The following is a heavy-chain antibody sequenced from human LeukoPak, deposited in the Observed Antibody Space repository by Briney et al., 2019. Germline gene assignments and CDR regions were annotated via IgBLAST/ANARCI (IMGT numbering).Heavy chain of an antibody. J-gene: IGHJ4*02. D-gene: IGHD6-13*01. CDR2: INPSGGST. Sequence: GASVKVSCKASGYTFTSYYMHWVRQAPGQGLEWMGIINPSGGSTSYAQKFQGRVTMTRDMSTSTVYMELSSLRSEDTAVYYCARSNSIAAAGLFIDYWGQGTLVTVSS. CDR3: ARSNSIAAAGLFIDY. CDR1: GYTFTSYY. V-gene: IGHV1-46*01.